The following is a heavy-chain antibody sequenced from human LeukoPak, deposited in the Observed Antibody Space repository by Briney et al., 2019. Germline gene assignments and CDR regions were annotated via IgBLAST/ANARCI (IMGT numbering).Heavy chain of an antibody. J-gene: IGHJ4*02. V-gene: IGHV3-74*01. D-gene: IGHD1-26*01. CDR3: ARLRGLYSGTYRYQTAFEY. CDR2: IYNDGSST. Sequence: QTGGSLRLSCAASGFTFSNYWMHWVRQAPGKGLVWVSRIYNDGSSTTYADSVKGRFTISRDNAKSTLYLQMNSLRVEDTSVYYCARLRGLYSGTYRYQTAFEYWGQGSLLTVS. CDR1: GFTFSNYW.